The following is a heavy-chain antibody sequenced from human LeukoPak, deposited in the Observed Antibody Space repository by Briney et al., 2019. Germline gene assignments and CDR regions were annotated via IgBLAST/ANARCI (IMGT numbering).Heavy chain of an antibody. CDR3: ARGPGADSSGYYYHTLHFDY. J-gene: IGHJ4*02. D-gene: IGHD3-22*01. V-gene: IGHV1-18*01. CDR1: GYTLTSYG. CDR2: ISAYNGNT. Sequence: GASVKVSCKASGYTLTSYGISWVRQAPGQGLEWMGWISAYNGNTNYAQKLQGRVTMTTDTSTSTAYMELRSLRSDDTAVYYCARGPGADSSGYYYHTLHFDYWGQGTLVTVSS.